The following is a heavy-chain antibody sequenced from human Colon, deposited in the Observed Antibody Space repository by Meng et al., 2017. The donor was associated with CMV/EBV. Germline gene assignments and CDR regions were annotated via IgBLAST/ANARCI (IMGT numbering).Heavy chain of an antibody. V-gene: IGHV3-72*01. J-gene: IGHJ4*02. CDR3: ARDLREGNAYFDS. Sequence: SGFSFSDYYMDWVRRTPVKGLAWVGRIRIKTNSYTTEYAASVKARFIISRDDSRNLLCLQMNGLRTEDTAVYYCARDLREGNAYFDSWGQGILVTVSS. D-gene: IGHD1-26*01. CDR2: IRIKTNSYTT. CDR1: GFSFSDYY.